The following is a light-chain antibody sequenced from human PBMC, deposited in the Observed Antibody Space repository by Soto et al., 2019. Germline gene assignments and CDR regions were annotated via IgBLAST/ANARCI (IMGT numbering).Light chain of an antibody. CDR3: QQYNRYAWT. CDR2: KAS. J-gene: IGKJ1*01. CDR1: QSISSW. V-gene: IGKV1-5*03. Sequence: DIQMTQSPSTLSASVGDRVTITCRASQSISSWLAWYQQKPGKAPKLLIYKASSLESGVPSRFSGRGSGTEFTLTISSLQPDDFATSDCQQYNRYAWTFGQGTKV.